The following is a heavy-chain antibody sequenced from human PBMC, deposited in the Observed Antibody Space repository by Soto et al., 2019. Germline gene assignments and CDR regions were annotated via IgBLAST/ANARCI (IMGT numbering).Heavy chain of an antibody. CDR1: GYAFTGYY. CDR3: ARDPWLQEIDY. J-gene: IGHJ4*02. CDR2: ISANNGST. D-gene: IGHD5-12*01. Sequence: GASVKVSCKASGYAFTGYYMHWVRQAPGQGLEWMGWISANNGSTNYAQKLQGRVTMTTDTSTSTAYMELRSLRSDDTAVYYCARDPWLQEIDYWGQGTLVTV. V-gene: IGHV1-18*04.